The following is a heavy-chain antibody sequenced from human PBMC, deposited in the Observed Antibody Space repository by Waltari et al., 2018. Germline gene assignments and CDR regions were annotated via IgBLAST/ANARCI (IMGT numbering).Heavy chain of an antibody. CDR1: EGSVSAFF. V-gene: IGHV4-34*01. D-gene: IGHD2-15*01. Sequence: VRLDQWGTELVEPWETLSLTCAVYEGSVSAFFWSWVRQAPGKGLEWIGEINHGVKTDYNPSLKSRLFMSVDPSKNQFSLMLSSVTAADTAVYYCVRSHCIGDSCFRYFDSWGQGTLVTVSS. J-gene: IGHJ4*02. CDR2: INHGVKT. CDR3: VRSHCIGDSCFRYFDS.